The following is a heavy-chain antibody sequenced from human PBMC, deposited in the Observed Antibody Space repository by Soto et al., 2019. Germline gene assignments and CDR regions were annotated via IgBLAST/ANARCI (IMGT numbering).Heavy chain of an antibody. CDR2: MNQNSGNT. J-gene: IGHJ4*02. CDR3: ARGRWGSYGSGSRPEGY. CDR1: GYTFTSYD. Sequence: QVQLVQSGAEVKKPGASVKVSCKASGYTFTSYDINWLRQATGQGLEWMGWMNQNSGNTGYAQKFQGRVTMTRNTSISTAYMELSSMRSEDTAVYYCARGRWGSYGSGSRPEGYWGQGTLVTVSS. D-gene: IGHD3-10*01. V-gene: IGHV1-8*01.